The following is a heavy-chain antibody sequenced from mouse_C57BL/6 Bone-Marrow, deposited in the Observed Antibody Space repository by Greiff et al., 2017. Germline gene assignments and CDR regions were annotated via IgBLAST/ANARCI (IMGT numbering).Heavy chain of an antibody. J-gene: IGHJ3*01. Sequence: EVKLMESGAELVRPGASVKLSCTASGFNIKDDYMHWVKQRPEQGLEWIGWIDPENGDTEYASKFQGKATITADTSSNTAYLQLSSLTSEDTAVYYCKAFFAYWGQGTLVTVSA. CDR2: IDPENGDT. D-gene: IGHD6-1*01. V-gene: IGHV14-4*01. CDR3: KAFFAY. CDR1: GFNIKDDY.